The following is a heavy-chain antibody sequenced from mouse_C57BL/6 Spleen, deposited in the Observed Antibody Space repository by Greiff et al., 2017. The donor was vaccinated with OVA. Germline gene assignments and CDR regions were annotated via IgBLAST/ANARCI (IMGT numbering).Heavy chain of an antibody. V-gene: IGHV6-3*01. D-gene: IGHD1-1*01. CDR3: TVYYYGSLWFAY. CDR1: GFTFSNYW. CDR2: IRLKSDNYAT. Sequence: EVQVVESGGGLVQPGGSMKLSCVASGFTFSNYWMNWVRQSPEKGLEWVAQIRLKSDNYATHYAESVKGRFTISRDDSKSSVYLQMNNLRAEDTGIYYCTVYYYGSLWFAYWGQGTLVTVSA. J-gene: IGHJ3*01.